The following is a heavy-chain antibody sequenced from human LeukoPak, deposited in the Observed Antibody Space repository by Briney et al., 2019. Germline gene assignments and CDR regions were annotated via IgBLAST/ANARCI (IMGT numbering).Heavy chain of an antibody. Sequence: GGSLRLSCAASGFTFSTYWMHWVRQAPGKGLVWVSRINIDGSSTLYADSVRGRFTISRDNAKNTLYLQMNSLRAEDTAMYYCARAALFSSSFYSGLPTHWGQGTLVTVSS. V-gene: IGHV3-74*01. CDR1: GFTFSTYW. CDR2: INIDGSST. CDR3: ARAALFSSSFYSGLPTH. J-gene: IGHJ4*02. D-gene: IGHD6-6*01.